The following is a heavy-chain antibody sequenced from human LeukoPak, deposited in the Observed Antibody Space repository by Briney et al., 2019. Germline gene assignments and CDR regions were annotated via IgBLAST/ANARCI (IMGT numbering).Heavy chain of an antibody. CDR2: IYPDDSDT. CDR1: GYIFTTYW. V-gene: IGHV5-51*01. Sequence: GESLKISCKASGYIFTTYWIGWVRQMPGKGLEWMGIIYPDDSDTRYSTSFQGQVTISADKSISSAYLQWSSLKASDTAMYYCVLRNGGTPLDYWGQGTLVTVSS. D-gene: IGHD4-23*01. CDR3: VLRNGGTPLDY. J-gene: IGHJ4*02.